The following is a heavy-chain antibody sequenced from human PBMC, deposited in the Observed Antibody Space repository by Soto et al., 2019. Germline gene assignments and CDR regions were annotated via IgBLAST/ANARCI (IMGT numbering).Heavy chain of an antibody. V-gene: IGHV3-33*01. D-gene: IGHD6-19*01. J-gene: IGHJ6*02. Sequence: GGSLRLSCAASGFTFSSYGMHWVRQAPGKGLEWVAVIWYDGSNKYYADSVKGRFTISRDNSKNTLYLQMNSLRAEDTAVYYCARAVGSSRSSGWQYYYYYGMDVWGQGTTVTVSS. CDR2: IWYDGSNK. CDR1: GFTFSSYG. CDR3: ARAVGSSRSSGWQYYYYYGMDV.